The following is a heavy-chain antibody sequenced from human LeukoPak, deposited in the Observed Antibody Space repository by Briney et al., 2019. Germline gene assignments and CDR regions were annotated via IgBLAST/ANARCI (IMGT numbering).Heavy chain of an antibody. J-gene: IGHJ4*02. V-gene: IGHV3-23*01. CDR1: GFTFSSYW. CDR3: AKQGGVVVPAAHYY. D-gene: IGHD2-2*01. Sequence: GGSLRLSCAASGFTFSSYWMSWGRQAPGKGLEWVSAISGSGGSTYYADSVKGRFTISRDNSKNTLYLQMNSLRAEDTAVYYCAKQGGVVVPAAHYYWGQGTLVTVSS. CDR2: ISGSGGST.